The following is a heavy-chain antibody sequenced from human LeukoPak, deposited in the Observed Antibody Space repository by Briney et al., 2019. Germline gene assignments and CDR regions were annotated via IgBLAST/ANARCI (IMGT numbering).Heavy chain of an antibody. CDR3: ARQTWIELWHFDY. Sequence: SETLSLTCTVSGGSIGSISYYWAWIRQPPGKGLEWIGSIYYSGSTYYNPSLKSRVTISVETSKNKFSLKVSSVTAADTAVYYCARQTWIELWHFDYWGQGALVTVSS. J-gene: IGHJ4*02. V-gene: IGHV4-39*01. CDR2: IYYSGST. CDR1: GGSIGSISYY. D-gene: IGHD5-18*01.